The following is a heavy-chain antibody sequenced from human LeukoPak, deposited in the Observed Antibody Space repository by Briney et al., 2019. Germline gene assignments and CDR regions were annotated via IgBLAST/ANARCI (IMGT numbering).Heavy chain of an antibody. J-gene: IGHJ4*02. CDR1: GFIFSNYN. V-gene: IGHV3-7*01. CDR2: INQVGSQT. D-gene: IGHD1-1*01. CDR3: ATNSGKRFDY. Sequence: GGSLRLSCAASGFIFSNYNMNWVRQTPGEGLEYLANINQVGSQTYYMDSVKGRFTISRDNAKNSLYLQMNSLRVEDTAVYYCATNSGKRFDYWGQGTLVTVSS.